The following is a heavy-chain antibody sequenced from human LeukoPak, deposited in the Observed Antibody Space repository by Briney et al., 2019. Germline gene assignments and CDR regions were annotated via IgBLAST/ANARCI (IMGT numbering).Heavy chain of an antibody. V-gene: IGHV3-23*01. Sequence: GSLRLSCAASGFTFSSYAMSWVRQAPGKGLEWVSAISGSGGSTYYADSVKGRFIISRDNSKNTLYLQMNSLRAEDTAVYYCAKDKLQQLVRYYFDYWGQGTLVTVSS. CDR2: ISGSGGST. CDR1: GFTFSSYA. CDR3: AKDKLQQLVRYYFDY. J-gene: IGHJ4*02. D-gene: IGHD6-13*01.